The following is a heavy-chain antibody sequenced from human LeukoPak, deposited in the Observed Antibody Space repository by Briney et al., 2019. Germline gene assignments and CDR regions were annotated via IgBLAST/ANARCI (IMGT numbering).Heavy chain of an antibody. V-gene: IGHV3-30*18. Sequence: GTSLRLSCAASGFTLSSYGMHWVRQAPGKGLEWVAVISYDRSNKFYTDSVKGQFTISRDNSKNTLYLQMNSLRAEDTALYYCAKGLLRYFDWVSFDYWGQGTLVTVSS. CDR3: AKGLLRYFDWVSFDY. J-gene: IGHJ4*02. CDR1: GFTLSSYG. CDR2: ISYDRSNK. D-gene: IGHD3-9*01.